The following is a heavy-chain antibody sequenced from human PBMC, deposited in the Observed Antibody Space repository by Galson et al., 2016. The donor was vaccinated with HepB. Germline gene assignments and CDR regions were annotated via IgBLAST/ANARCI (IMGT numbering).Heavy chain of an antibody. CDR1: GSSITGYQ. CDR2: IHYSGST. J-gene: IGHJ4*02. V-gene: IGHV4-59*01. Sequence: SETLSLTCIVSGSSITGYQWSWIRQAPGKGLEWIGYIHYSGSTKYNPSLKGRVTISLETSKRQFSLRLSSVTAADTAVYYCARGWEVNWDQVYYFDFWGQGTLVTVSS. D-gene: IGHD7-27*01. CDR3: ARGWEVNWDQVYYFDF.